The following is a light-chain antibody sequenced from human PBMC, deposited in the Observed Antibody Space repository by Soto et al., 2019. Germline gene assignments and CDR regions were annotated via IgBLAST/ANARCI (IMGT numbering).Light chain of an antibody. V-gene: IGKV1-39*01. Sequence: DIQMTQSPSSLSASVGDRVTITCRASQTISNYLNWYQQRPGRAPKLLIYATSTLHSGVPSRFSGSGSGTDFTLTIRRLQTEDSCNYYCQKTYSTPYTFGQGTKLESK. CDR2: ATS. CDR3: QKTYSTPYT. J-gene: IGKJ2*01. CDR1: QTISNY.